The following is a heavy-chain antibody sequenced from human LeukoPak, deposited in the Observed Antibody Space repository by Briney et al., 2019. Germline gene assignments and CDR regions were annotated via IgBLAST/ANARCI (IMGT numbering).Heavy chain of an antibody. CDR2: ISSSSSTI. CDR3: ARDIYYGSGSSIGY. V-gene: IGHV3-48*04. D-gene: IGHD3-10*01. CDR1: GFTFSSYS. J-gene: IGHJ4*02. Sequence: PGGSLRLSCAASGFTFSSYSMNWVRQAPGKGLEWVSYISSSSSTIYYADSVKGRFTISRDNAKNSLYLQMNSLRAEDTAVYYCARDIYYGSGSSIGYWGQGTLVTVSS.